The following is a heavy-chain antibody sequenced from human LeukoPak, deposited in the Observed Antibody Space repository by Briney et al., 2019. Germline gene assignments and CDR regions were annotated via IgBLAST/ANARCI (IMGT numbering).Heavy chain of an antibody. V-gene: IGHV3-48*01. D-gene: IGHD1-14*01. CDR3: ARDGPASDNPRDYYYGMDV. CDR1: GFTFSGYS. J-gene: IGHJ6*02. CDR2: ISDSSSAM. Sequence: PGGSLRLSCAASGFTFSGYSMNWVRQAPGKGLEWVSYISDSSSAMYYADSVKGRFTISRDNSKNTLYLQMNSLRAEDTAVYYCARDGPASDNPRDYYYGMDVWGQGTTVTVSS.